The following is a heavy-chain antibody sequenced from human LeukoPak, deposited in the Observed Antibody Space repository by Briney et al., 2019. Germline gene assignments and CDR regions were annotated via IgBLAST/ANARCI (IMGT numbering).Heavy chain of an antibody. CDR3: ASPGARFLEWLLLV. CDR1: GYTFTGYY. J-gene: IGHJ4*02. D-gene: IGHD3-3*01. CDR2: INPNSGGT. V-gene: IGHV1-2*02. Sequence: ASVGVSCKASGYTFTGYYMHWVRQAPGQGLEWMGWINPNSGGTSYAQKFRGRVTMTRDTSISPAYMELSRLRSDDTAVYFCASPGARFLEWLLLVWGQGTLVTVSS.